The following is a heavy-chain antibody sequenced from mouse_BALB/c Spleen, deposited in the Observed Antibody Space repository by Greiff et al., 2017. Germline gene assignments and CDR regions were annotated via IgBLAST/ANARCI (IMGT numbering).Heavy chain of an antibody. CDR3: ARGGGKGFAY. CDR2: ISYSGST. J-gene: IGHJ3*01. CDR1: GYSITSDYA. Sequence: EVKLQESGPGLVKPSQSLSLTCTVTGYSITSDYAWNWIRQFPGNKLEWMGYISYSGSTSYNPSLKSRISITRDTSKNQFFLQLNSVTTEDTATYYCARGGGKGFAYWGQGTLVTVSA. V-gene: IGHV3-2*02. D-gene: IGHD1-1*01.